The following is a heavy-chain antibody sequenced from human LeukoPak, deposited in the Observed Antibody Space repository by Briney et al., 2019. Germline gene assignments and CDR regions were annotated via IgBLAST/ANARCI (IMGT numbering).Heavy chain of an antibody. Sequence: SQTLSLTCAISGDSVSSKSAAWNWIRQPPSRGLEWLGRTYYRSKWYNEYAVSLKGRITINPDTSKNQFSLQLNSVAPEDTAVYYCARTTGHFDYWGQGTLVTVSS. CDR1: GDSVSSKSAA. D-gene: IGHD2-8*02. CDR2: TYYRSKWYN. J-gene: IGHJ4*02. V-gene: IGHV6-1*01. CDR3: ARTTGHFDY.